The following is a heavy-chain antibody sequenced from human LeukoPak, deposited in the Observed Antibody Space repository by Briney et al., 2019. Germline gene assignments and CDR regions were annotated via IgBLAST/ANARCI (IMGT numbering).Heavy chain of an antibody. J-gene: IGHJ4*02. CDR3: ARVGSGYYYFDY. CDR2: INPSGGST. Sequence: ASVKVSCKASGYTFTGYYMHWVRQAPGQGLEWMGIINPSGGSTSYAQKFQGRVTMTRDTSTSTVYMELSSLRSEDTAVYYCARVGSGYYYFDYWGQGTLVSVSS. V-gene: IGHV1-46*01. CDR1: GYTFTGYY. D-gene: IGHD3-22*01.